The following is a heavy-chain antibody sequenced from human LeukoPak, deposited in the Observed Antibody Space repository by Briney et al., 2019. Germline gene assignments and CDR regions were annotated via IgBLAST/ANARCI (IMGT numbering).Heavy chain of an antibody. V-gene: IGHV4-38-2*02. CDR3: AKVGIFSGWSFDY. D-gene: IGHD6-19*01. CDR1: GYSISSGYY. CDR2: IYHSGST. J-gene: IGHJ4*02. Sequence: SETLSLTCTVSGYSISSGYYWGWIRQPPGKGLEWIGSIYHSGSTYYNPSLKSRVTISVDTSKNQFSLKLSSVTAADTAVYYCAKVGIFSGWSFDYWGQGTLVTVSS.